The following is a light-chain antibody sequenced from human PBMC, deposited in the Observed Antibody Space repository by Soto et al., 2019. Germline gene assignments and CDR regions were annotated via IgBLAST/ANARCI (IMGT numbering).Light chain of an antibody. CDR1: QSVSNNY. J-gene: IGKJ5*01. CDR2: GAS. CDR3: QQYGSSPPIT. V-gene: IGKV3-20*01. Sequence: EIVLTQSPGTLSLSPGERATLSCRASQSVSNNYLGWYQQKPGQAPRLLIYGASTRATGIPDRFSGSGSGTDYTLSISRLDPEDFAVYYCQQYGSSPPITFGQGTRLEIK.